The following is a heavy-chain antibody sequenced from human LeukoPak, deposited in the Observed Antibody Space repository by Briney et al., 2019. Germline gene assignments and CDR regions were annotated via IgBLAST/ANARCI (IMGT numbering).Heavy chain of an antibody. J-gene: IGHJ6*02. V-gene: IGHV1-69*06. CDR1: GGTFSSYA. D-gene: IGHD6-13*01. Sequence: EASVKVSCKASGGTFSSYAISWVRQAPGQGLEWMGGIIPIFGTANYAQKFQGRVTMTEDTSTDTAYMELSSLRSEDTAVYYCATGGQHRSGGMDVWGQGTTVTVSS. CDR2: IIPIFGTA. CDR3: ATGGQHRSGGMDV.